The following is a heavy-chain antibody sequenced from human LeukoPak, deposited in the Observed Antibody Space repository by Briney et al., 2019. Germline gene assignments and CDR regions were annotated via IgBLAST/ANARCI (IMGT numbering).Heavy chain of an antibody. CDR3: AKVGTTVTTYYYYYMDV. Sequence: GGSLRLSCAASGFTFSSYAMSWVRQAPGKGLEWVSAISGSGGSTYYADSVKGRFTISRDNSKNTLYLQMNSLRAEDTALYYCAKVGTTVTTYYYYYMDVWGKGTTVTVSS. CDR2: ISGSGGST. CDR1: GFTFSSYA. V-gene: IGHV3-23*01. J-gene: IGHJ6*03. D-gene: IGHD4-17*01.